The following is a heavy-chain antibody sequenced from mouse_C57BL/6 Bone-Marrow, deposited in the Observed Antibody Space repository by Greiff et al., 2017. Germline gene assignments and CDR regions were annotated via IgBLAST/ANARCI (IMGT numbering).Heavy chain of an antibody. CDR2: INPSSGYT. J-gene: IGHJ1*03. Sequence: VQLHPSGAELAHPGASVTLSCKASGYTFPSYWMHWVKQRPGQGLEWIGYINPSSGYTKYNQKFKDKATLTADKSSSTAYMQLSSLTYEDSAVYYCARSSDYYGSEGNWYFDVWGTGTTVTVSS. D-gene: IGHD1-1*01. CDR3: ARSSDYYGSEGNWYFDV. CDR1: GYTFPSYW. V-gene: IGHV1-7*01.